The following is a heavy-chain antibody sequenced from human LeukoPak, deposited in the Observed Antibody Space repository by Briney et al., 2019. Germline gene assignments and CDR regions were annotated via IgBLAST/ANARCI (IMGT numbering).Heavy chain of an antibody. J-gene: IGHJ4*02. CDR1: GFTFTSYS. CDR2: SRHKLDFYTT. V-gene: IGHV3-72*01. D-gene: IGHD6-19*01. Sequence: GGSLRLSCAASGFTFTSYSINWVRQAPGKGLEWVGHSRHKLDFYTTYYAASVEGRFTISRDESKNLVYLQMNSLDTEDTAVYYCAREQWYRFDYWGQGTPVTVSS. CDR3: AREQWYRFDY.